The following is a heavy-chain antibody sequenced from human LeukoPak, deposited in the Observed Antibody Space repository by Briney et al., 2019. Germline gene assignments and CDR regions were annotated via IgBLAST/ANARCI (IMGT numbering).Heavy chain of an antibody. Sequence: GGSLRLSCAASGSTFSSYSMNWVRQAPGKGLEWVSSVSSSSSYIYYADSVKGRFTISRDNAKNSLYLQMNSLRAEDTAVYYCARLEVLADMAEFDYWGQETLVTVSS. CDR1: GSTFSSYS. D-gene: IGHD5-18*01. CDR2: VSSSSSYI. J-gene: IGHJ4*02. V-gene: IGHV3-21*01. CDR3: ARLEVLADMAEFDY.